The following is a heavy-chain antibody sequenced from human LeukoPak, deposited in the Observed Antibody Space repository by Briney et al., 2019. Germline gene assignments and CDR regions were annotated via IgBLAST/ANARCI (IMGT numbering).Heavy chain of an antibody. CDR3: ARGSTSRKTAAGTIAFDI. D-gene: IGHD6-13*01. Sequence: ASVKVSCKASGYTFTSYGISWVRQAPGQGLEWMGRISAYNGNTNYAQKLQGRVTMTTDTSTSTAYMELRSLRSDDTAVYYCARGSTSRKTAAGTIAFDIWGQGTMVTVSS. J-gene: IGHJ3*02. CDR1: GYTFTSYG. CDR2: ISAYNGNT. V-gene: IGHV1-18*01.